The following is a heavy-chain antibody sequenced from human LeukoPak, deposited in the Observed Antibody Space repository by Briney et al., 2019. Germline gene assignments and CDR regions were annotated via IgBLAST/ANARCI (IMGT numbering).Heavy chain of an antibody. CDR1: GYTFTGYY. V-gene: IGHV1-24*01. CDR3: ATDATVVAEYFQH. Sequence: GASVKVSCKASGYTFTGYYMHWVRQAPGKGLEWMGGFDPEDGETIYAQKFQGRVTMTEDTSTDTAYMELSSLRSEDTAVYYCATDATVVAEYFQHWGQGTLVTVSS. D-gene: IGHD4-23*01. CDR2: FDPEDGET. J-gene: IGHJ1*01.